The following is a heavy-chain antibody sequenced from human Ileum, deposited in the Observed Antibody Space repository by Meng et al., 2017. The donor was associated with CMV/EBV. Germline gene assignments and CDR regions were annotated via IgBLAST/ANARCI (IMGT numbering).Heavy chain of an antibody. CDR3: ARDKGPGYCSSTSCYYFEY. J-gene: IGHJ4*02. CDR2: INPSGGST. V-gene: IGHV1-46*01. Sequence: ASVKVSCKASGYTFTSYDMHWVRQAPGQGLEWMGIINPSGGSTSSAQKFQGRLTMTRDTSTSMVYMELSSLTSEDTAMYYCARDKGPGYCSSTSCYYFEYWGQGTLVTVSS. D-gene: IGHD2-2*03. CDR1: GYTFTSYD.